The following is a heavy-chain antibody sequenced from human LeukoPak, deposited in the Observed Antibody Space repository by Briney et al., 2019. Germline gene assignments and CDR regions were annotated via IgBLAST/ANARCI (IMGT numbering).Heavy chain of an antibody. CDR3: ASARVVTAVFFDY. V-gene: IGHV4-39*07. Sequence: KTSETLSLTCTVSGGSINNTLFYWGWIRQPPGKGLEWIGTVYYDGINYSSPSLKSRVATSVDTSKNQFSLRLSSVTAADTAVYYCASARVVTAVFFDYWGQGTLVTVSS. D-gene: IGHD2-21*02. CDR2: VYYDGIN. CDR1: GGSINNTLFY. J-gene: IGHJ4*02.